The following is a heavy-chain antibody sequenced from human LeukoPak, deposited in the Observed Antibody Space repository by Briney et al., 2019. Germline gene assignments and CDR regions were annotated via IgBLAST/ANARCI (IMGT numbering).Heavy chain of an antibody. Sequence: SETLSLTCTVSGGSISSSSYSWSWIRQPPGKGLEWIGYIYHSGSTYYNPSLKSRVTISVDRSKNQFSLKLSSVTAADTAVYYCARDLKVATNYLDAFDIWGQGTMVTVSS. V-gene: IGHV4-30-2*01. J-gene: IGHJ3*02. D-gene: IGHD5-12*01. CDR1: GGSISSSSYS. CDR2: IYHSGST. CDR3: ARDLKVATNYLDAFDI.